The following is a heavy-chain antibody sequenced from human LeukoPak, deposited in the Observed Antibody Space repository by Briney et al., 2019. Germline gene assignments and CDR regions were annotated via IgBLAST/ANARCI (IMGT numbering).Heavy chain of an antibody. CDR2: ISTAGSYV. D-gene: IGHD3-22*01. Sequence: GGSLRLSCVGSGFTFSNYNMNWVRQAPGKGLEWVSSISTAGSYVYYADSLKGRFTISRDNSKNTLYLQMNSLRAEDTAVYYCARDDYDSSGPDYWGQGTLVTVSS. J-gene: IGHJ4*02. CDR3: ARDDYDSSGPDY. V-gene: IGHV3-21*01. CDR1: GFTFSNYN.